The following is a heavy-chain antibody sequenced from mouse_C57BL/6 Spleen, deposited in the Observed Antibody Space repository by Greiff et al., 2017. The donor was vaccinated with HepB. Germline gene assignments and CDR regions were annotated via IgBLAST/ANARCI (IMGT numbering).Heavy chain of an antibody. V-gene: IGHV1-52*01. CDR2: IDPSDSET. J-gene: IGHJ1*03. Sequence: VQLQQPGAELVRPGSSVKLSCKASGYTFTSYWMHWVKQRPLQGLEWIGNIDPSDSETHYNQKFKDKATLTVDNSSSTAYMQLSSMTSEDSAVYYCSRLGYYGSMGYFDVWGTGTTVTVSS. CDR1: GYTFTSYW. D-gene: IGHD1-1*01. CDR3: SRLGYYGSMGYFDV.